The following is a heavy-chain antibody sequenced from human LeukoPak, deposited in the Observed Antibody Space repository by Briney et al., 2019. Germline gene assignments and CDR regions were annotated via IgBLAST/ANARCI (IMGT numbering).Heavy chain of an antibody. J-gene: IGHJ4*02. Sequence: GASVKVSCKASGYTFTGYYMHWVRQAPGQGLEWMGWINPNSGGTNCAQKFQGRVTMTRDTSISTAYMELSRLRSDDTAVYYCARVGAKRGYYFDYWGQGTLVTVSS. CDR1: GYTFTGYY. D-gene: IGHD1-26*01. V-gene: IGHV1-2*02. CDR2: INPNSGGT. CDR3: ARVGAKRGYYFDY.